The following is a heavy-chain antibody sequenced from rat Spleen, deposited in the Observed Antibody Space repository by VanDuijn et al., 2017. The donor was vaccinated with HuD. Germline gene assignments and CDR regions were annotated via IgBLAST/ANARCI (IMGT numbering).Heavy chain of an antibody. CDR1: GFSLSSYG. CDR2: IWSGGST. Sequence: QVQLKESGPGLVQPSQTLSLTCTVSGFSLSSYGVSWVRQPPGKGLEWIGAIWSGGSTDYSSALKSRLSISRDTSKSQVFLKMNSLQSEDTTTYYCARDLDGYFDYWGQGVMVTVSS. V-gene: IGHV2-4*01. D-gene: IGHD1-12*03. J-gene: IGHJ2*01. CDR3: ARDLDGYFDY.